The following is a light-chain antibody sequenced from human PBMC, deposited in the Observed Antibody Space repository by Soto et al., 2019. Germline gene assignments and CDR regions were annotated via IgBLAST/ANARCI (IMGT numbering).Light chain of an antibody. V-gene: IGKV3-11*01. CDR2: DAS. CDR3: QQRSNWHPIT. J-gene: IGKJ5*01. Sequence: EIVLTQSPATLSLSTGERATLSCRASQSVSSYLACYQQKPGQAPRLLIYDASNRATGIPARFSGSGSGTDFTLTISSLEPEDFAVYYCQQRSNWHPITFGQGTRLEI. CDR1: QSVSSY.